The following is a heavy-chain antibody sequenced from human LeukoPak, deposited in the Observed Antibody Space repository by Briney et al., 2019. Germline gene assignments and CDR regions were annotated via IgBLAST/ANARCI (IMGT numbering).Heavy chain of an antibody. CDR2: FSRSGPDT. D-gene: IGHD6-13*01. V-gene: IGHV3-23*01. Sequence: GGSLRLSCAASGFRFGSSAMSWVRQAPGKGPEWVSTFSRSGPDTYYADSVKGRFTIFRDNSKNTLYLQMNSLRAEDTAVYYCAKGSLGSWYYFDYWGQGTLVTVSS. CDR1: GFRFGSSA. J-gene: IGHJ4*02. CDR3: AKGSLGSWYYFDY.